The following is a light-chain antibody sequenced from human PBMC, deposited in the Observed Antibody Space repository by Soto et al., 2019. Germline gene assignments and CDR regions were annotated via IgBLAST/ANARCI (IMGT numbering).Light chain of an antibody. CDR3: SSYTAGGTI. CDR2: EVS. V-gene: IGLV2-14*01. CDR1: SSDVGAYNY. J-gene: IGLJ1*01. Sequence: QSVLTQPASVSGSPGQTITISCTGTSSDVGAYNYVSWYQQHPGKAPKLMIHEVSNRPSGVSDRFSGSKSGNTASLTISGLQAADEADYYCSSYTAGGTIFGTGTKVTVL.